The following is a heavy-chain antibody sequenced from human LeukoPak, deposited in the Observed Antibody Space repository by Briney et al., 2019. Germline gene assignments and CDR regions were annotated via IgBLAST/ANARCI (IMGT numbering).Heavy chain of an antibody. J-gene: IGHJ4*02. D-gene: IGHD3-22*01. Sequence: GGSLRLSCAASGFTVSSNYMSWVRQAPGKGLEWVSVIYSGGSTYYADSVKGRFTISRDNSKNTLYLQMNSLRAEDTAVYYCASLPDYYDSSGYFGYWGQGTLVTVSS. CDR2: IYSGGST. CDR1: GFTVSSNY. CDR3: ASLPDYYDSSGYFGY. V-gene: IGHV3-66*01.